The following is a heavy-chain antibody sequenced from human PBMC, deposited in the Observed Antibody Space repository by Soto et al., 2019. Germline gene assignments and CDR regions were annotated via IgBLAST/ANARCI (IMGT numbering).Heavy chain of an antibody. D-gene: IGHD6-6*01. CDR3: AREGIEALIPSD. CDR1: GYTFTGFF. V-gene: IGHV1-2*02. CDR2: INPTTGGT. Sequence: QVQVVQSGAEVKKPGASVKVSCKASGYTFTGFFLHWVRQAPGQGLEWLGWINPTTGGTNYAQDFQGRITMTRDTSISTAYLELTSLRSDDTAVYYCAREGIEALIPSDWGQGTLVTVSS. J-gene: IGHJ4*02.